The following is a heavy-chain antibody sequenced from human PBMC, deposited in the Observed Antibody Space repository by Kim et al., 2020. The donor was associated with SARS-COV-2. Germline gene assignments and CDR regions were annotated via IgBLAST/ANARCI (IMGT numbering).Heavy chain of an antibody. Sequence: TLSLTCTVSGGSISSGDYYWSWIRQPPGKGLEWIGYIYYSGSTYYNPSLKSRVTISVDTSKNQFSLKLSSVTAADTAVYYFARARATSITIFGVVIVHNFDDWGQGTLVTVSS. CDR1: GGSISSGDYY. V-gene: IGHV4-30-4*01. D-gene: IGHD3-3*01. J-gene: IGHJ4*02. CDR3: ARARATSITIFGVVIVHNFDD. CDR2: IYYSGST.